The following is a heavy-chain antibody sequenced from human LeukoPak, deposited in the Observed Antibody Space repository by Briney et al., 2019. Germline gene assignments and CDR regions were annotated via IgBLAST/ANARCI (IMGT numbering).Heavy chain of an antibody. J-gene: IGHJ6*03. CDR3: ARAAELWLTYYYYYYMDV. CDR1: GLTFSSYW. V-gene: IGHV3-7*01. Sequence: GSSLRLSFAATGLTFSSYWMNWVGQTPGKGLGWVGNIKQEGSEKYYVDSGKGRFTISRDTAKNSLYLQMSSLRAEDTAVYYCARAAELWLTYYYYYYMDVWGTGTTVTVSS. D-gene: IGHD6-19*01. CDR2: IKQEGSEK.